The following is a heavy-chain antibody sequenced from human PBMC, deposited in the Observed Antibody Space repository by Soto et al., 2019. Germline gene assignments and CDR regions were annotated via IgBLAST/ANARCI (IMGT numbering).Heavy chain of an antibody. J-gene: IGHJ4*02. CDR2: IHHSGST. Sequence: QVQLQESGPGLVKPSGTLSLTCAVSGGSISSSAWWSWVRQPPGKGLEWIGEIHHSGSTNYDPSLKSRIHISVDRSKNQVSLELTSVTAAASAVYYCAGRSRTIEWGQGTHVTVSS. CDR3: AGRSRTIE. D-gene: IGHD1-7*01. CDR1: GGSISSSAW. V-gene: IGHV4-4*02.